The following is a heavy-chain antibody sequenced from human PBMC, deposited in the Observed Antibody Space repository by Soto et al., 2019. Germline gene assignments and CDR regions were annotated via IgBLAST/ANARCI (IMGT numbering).Heavy chain of an antibody. CDR1: GGTFSSYA. V-gene: IGHV1-69*13. J-gene: IGHJ6*02. D-gene: IGHD3-10*02. CDR3: AIAYVPYYYYGMDV. Sequence: SVKVSCKASGGTFSSYAISWVRQAPGQGLEWMGGIIPIFGTANYAQKFHGRVTITADESTSTAYMELSSLRSEDTAVYYCAIAYVPYYYYGMDVWGQGTTVTVSS. CDR2: IIPIFGTA.